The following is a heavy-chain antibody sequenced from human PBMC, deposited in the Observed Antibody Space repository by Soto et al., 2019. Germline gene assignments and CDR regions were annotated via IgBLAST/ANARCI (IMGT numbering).Heavy chain of an antibody. CDR3: ARAPYSSSSRPMDV. CDR2: IYYSGST. J-gene: IGHJ6*02. CDR1: GGSISSYY. D-gene: IGHD6-6*01. V-gene: IGHV4-59*01. Sequence: QVQLQESGPGLVKPSETLSLTCTVSGGSISSYYWSWIRQPPGKGLEWIGYIYYSGSTNYNPSLKSRVTISVDTSKNQFSLKLSSVTAADTAVYYCARAPYSSSSRPMDVWGQGTTVTVSS.